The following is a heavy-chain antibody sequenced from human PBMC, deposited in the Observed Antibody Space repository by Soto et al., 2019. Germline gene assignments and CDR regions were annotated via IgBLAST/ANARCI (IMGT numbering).Heavy chain of an antibody. CDR2: IYYRGST. D-gene: IGHD2-2*01. CDR1: GGSISSVGCY. V-gene: IGHV4-31*03. CDR3: AGAIGHCSSTSCYGYFDY. Sequence: SETLSLTCTVSGGSISSVGCYWSWIRQHPGKGLEGIGYIYYRGSTYYNASLNIRVTISVETSKNHFSLTLSSVTTADTAVYYCAGAIGHCSSTSCYGYFDYWGQGTLVTVSS. J-gene: IGHJ4*02.